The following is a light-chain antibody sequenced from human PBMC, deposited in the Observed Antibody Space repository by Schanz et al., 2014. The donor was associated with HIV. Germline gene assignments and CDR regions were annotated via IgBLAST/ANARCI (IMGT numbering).Light chain of an antibody. CDR3: SSYTSSSTLV. CDR2: DGS. J-gene: IGLJ2*01. Sequence: QSVLTQPASVSGSPGQSITISCTGTSSDAGGYNYVSSYQPHPGKAPKLMIYDGSNRPSGVSNRFSGSKSGNTASLTISGLQAEDEADYYCSSYTSSSTLVFGGGTKVTVL. V-gene: IGLV2-14*01. CDR1: SSDAGGYNY.